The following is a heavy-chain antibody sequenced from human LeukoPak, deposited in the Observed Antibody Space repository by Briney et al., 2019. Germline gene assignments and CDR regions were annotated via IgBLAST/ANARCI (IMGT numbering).Heavy chain of an antibody. CDR3: APDCSSTSCYARDAFDI. V-gene: IGHV3-66*02. CDR2: IYSGGST. J-gene: IGHJ3*02. Sequence: GGSLRLSCAASGFAVSSNYMSWVRQAPGKGLEWVSVIYSGGSTYYADSVKGRFTISRDNSKNTLYLQMNSLRAEDTAVYYCAPDCSSTSCYARDAFDIWGQGTMVTVSS. CDR1: GFAVSSNY. D-gene: IGHD2-2*01.